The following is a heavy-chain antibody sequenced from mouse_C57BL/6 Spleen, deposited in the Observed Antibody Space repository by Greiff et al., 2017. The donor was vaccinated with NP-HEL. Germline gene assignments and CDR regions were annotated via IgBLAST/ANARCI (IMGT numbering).Heavy chain of an antibody. J-gene: IGHJ1*03. V-gene: IGHV1-4*01. D-gene: IGHD4-1*01. CDR3: ARYWDAWYFDV. CDR2: INPSSGYT. Sequence: QVQLQQSGAELARPGASVKMSCKASGYTFTSYTMHWVKQRPGQGLEWIGYINPSSGYTKYNQKFKDKATLTADKSSSTAYMQLSSLTSEDSAVYDCARYWDAWYFDVWGTGTTVTVSS. CDR1: GYTFTSYT.